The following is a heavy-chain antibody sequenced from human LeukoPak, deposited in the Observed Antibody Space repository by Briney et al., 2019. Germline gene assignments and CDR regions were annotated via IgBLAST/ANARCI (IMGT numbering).Heavy chain of an antibody. J-gene: IGHJ3*02. D-gene: IGHD2-15*01. Sequence: PGRSLRLSCAGSGFTFDDYAMNWVRQAPGKGLEWVSSISGSGSTTSYADSVKGRFTISRDNSKNTLSLQMNSLRVDDTAVYYCAKGYSSSYLRNAFDIWGQGTMVTVSS. CDR1: GFTFDDYA. CDR3: AKGYSSSYLRNAFDI. V-gene: IGHV3-23*01. CDR2: ISGSGSTT.